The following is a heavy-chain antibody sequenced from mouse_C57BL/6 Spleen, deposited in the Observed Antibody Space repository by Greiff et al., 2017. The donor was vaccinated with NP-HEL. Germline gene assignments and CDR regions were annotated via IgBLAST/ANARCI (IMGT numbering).Heavy chain of an antibody. CDR2: ISYDGSN. CDR1: GYSITSGYY. V-gene: IGHV3-6*01. CDR3: ARGPNWDWYFDV. J-gene: IGHJ1*03. Sequence: DVKLQESGPGLVKPSQSLSLTCSVTGYSITSGYYWNWIRQFPGNKLEWMGYISYDGSNNYNPSLKNRISITRDTSKNQFFLKLNSVTTEDTATYYCARGPNWDWYFDVWGTGTTVTVSS. D-gene: IGHD4-1*01.